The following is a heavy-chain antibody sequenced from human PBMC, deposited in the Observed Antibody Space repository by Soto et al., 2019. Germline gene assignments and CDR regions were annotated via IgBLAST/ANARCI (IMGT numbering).Heavy chain of an antibody. V-gene: IGHV4-59*01. CDR1: GGSISSYY. CDR2: IYYSGST. Sequence: SETLSLTCTVSGGSISSYYWSWIRQPPGKGLEWIGYIYYSGSTNYNPSLKSRVTISVDTSKNQFSLMLSSVPAADTAVYYCASCGGDCGWFDPWGQGTLVTVSS. CDR3: ASCGGDCGWFDP. J-gene: IGHJ5*02. D-gene: IGHD2-21*02.